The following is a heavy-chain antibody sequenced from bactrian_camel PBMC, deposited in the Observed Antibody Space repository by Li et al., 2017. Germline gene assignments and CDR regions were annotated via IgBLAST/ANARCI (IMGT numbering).Heavy chain of an antibody. D-gene: IGHD5*01. V-gene: IGHV3S60*01. Sequence: HVQLVESGGGSVQAGGSLTLSCAVSGYTSSDFCMDWFRQAPGKECEGVARINLRFDSKFVHDSVKGRFDISRDNANRTVYLQMTDLKPEDSAMYYCARRSTARTGDWKTTNFAAWGQGTQVTVS. CDR3: ARRSTARTGDWKTTNFAA. CDR2: INLRFDSK. J-gene: IGHJ6*01. CDR1: GYTSSDFC.